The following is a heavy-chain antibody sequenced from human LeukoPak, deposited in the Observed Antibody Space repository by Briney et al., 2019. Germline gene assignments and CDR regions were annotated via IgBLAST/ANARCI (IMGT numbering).Heavy chain of an antibody. CDR3: ARDRTTYYYDSSGYYV. V-gene: IGHV3-33*01. Sequence: PGGSLRLSCAASGFTFSSYGMHWVRQAPGKGLEWVAVIWYDGSNKYYADSVKGRFTISRDNSKNTLYLQMNSLRAEDTAVYYCARDRTTYYYDSSGYYVWGQGTLVTVSS. J-gene: IGHJ4*02. CDR2: IWYDGSNK. CDR1: GFTFSSYG. D-gene: IGHD3-22*01.